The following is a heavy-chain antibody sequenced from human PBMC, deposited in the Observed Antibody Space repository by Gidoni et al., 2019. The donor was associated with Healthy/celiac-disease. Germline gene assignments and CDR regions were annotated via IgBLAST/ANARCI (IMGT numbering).Heavy chain of an antibody. CDR2: ISWNSGSI. Sequence: EVQLVESGGGWVQPGRSLRLSCAASGFTFADYAMHWVRQAPGKGLGWVSGISWNSGSIGYADSVKGRFTISRDNAKNSLYLQMNSLRAEDTALYYCAKATSQIVVVTGFDYWGQGTLVTVSS. D-gene: IGHD2-21*02. J-gene: IGHJ4*02. V-gene: IGHV3-9*01. CDR1: GFTFADYA. CDR3: AKATSQIVVVTGFDY.